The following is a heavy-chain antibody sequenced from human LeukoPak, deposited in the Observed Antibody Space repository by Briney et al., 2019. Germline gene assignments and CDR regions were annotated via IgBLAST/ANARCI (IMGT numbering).Heavy chain of an antibody. CDR3: ARNQRGSYHISFDY. CDR1: GFTFSSYA. CDR2: ISSNGGST. Sequence: GGSLRLSCAASGFTFSSYAMHWVRQAPGKGLEYVSAISSNGGSTYYANSVKGRFTISRDNSKNTLYLQMGSLRAEDMAVYYCARNQRGSYHISFDYWGQGTLVTVSS. D-gene: IGHD1-26*01. V-gene: IGHV3-64*01. J-gene: IGHJ4*02.